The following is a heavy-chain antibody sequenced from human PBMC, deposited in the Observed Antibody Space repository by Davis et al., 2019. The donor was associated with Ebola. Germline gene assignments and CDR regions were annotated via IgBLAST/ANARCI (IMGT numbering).Heavy chain of an antibody. CDR2: IWYDGSNT. CDR1: GFTFSSNG. J-gene: IGHJ4*02. D-gene: IGHD2-8*02. Sequence: GESLKIPCAASGFTFSSNGMHWVRQAPGKGLERVAVIWYDGSNTYYADSVKGRFTISRDNSKNTLSLQMHSVRADDTAIYYCAKSFLHTGPHMSEFRGVDYWGQGTVVTVSS. V-gene: IGHV3-33*03. CDR3: AKSFLHTGPHMSEFRGVDY.